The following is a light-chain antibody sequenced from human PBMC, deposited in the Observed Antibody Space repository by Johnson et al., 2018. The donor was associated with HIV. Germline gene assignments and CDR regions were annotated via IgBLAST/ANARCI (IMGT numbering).Light chain of an antibody. V-gene: IGLV1-51*02. Sequence: QSVLTQPPSVSAAPGQKVTISCSGSSSNIGNNYVSWYQQVPGTAPKLLIYKDNKRPSGIPDRFSDSKSGTSATLGITGLPTGDEADYYFGTWDSGLSAHYVCGTGTRVTVL. CDR1: SSNIGNNY. CDR2: KDN. J-gene: IGLJ1*01. CDR3: GTWDSGLSAHYV.